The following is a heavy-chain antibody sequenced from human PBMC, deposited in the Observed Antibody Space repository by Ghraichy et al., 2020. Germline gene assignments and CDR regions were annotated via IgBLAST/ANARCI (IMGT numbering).Heavy chain of an antibody. CDR1: GYTFTNYG. Sequence: ASVKVSCKASGYTFTNYGITWVRQAPGQGLEWMGWISAYNGNTHSTKKLQGRVTMTTDTSTSTAYMELRSLTSDDTAMYYFARSYSGTYSPPGDYWGQGTLVTVSS. V-gene: IGHV1-18*04. CDR2: ISAYNGNT. D-gene: IGHD1-26*01. J-gene: IGHJ4*02. CDR3: ARSYSGTYSPPGDY.